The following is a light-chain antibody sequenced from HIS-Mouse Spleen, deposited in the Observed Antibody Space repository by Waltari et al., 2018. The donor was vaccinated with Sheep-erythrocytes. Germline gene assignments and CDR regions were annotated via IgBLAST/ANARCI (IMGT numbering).Light chain of an antibody. J-gene: IGKJ1*01. CDR2: DAS. CDR3: PERSIMTHPWR. V-gene: IGKV3D-11*03. Sequence: ILLTQSPATLSSSPGERATLTCRASQGISSDLAWYQQKPGQAPRLLIYDASNMATGIAAKYSGGGVGTGFTSTLPRLDPDDFAVYYCPERSIMTHPWRFGQGTKVKT. CDR1: QGISSD.